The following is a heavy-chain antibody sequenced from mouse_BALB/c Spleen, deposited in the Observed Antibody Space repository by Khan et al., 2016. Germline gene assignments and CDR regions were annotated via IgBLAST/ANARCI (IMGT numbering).Heavy chain of an antibody. J-gene: IGHJ2*01. CDR1: GYTFTTAG. CDR2: INTHSGVP. Sequence: QIQLVQSGPELKKPGETVRISCKASGYTFTTAGMQWVQKMPGKGLKWIGWINTHSGVPKYAEDFKGRFAFSLETSASTAYLQISNLQNEDTATYCGARWGVMITFDDGRQGTTLTVSS. CDR3: ARWGVMITFDD. V-gene: IGHV9-4*02. D-gene: IGHD2-4*01.